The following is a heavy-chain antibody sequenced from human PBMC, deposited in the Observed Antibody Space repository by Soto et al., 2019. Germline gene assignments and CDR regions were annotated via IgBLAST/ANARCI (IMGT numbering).Heavy chain of an antibody. D-gene: IGHD2-15*01. Sequence: GASVKVSCKASGCTFTSYGISWVRQAPGQGLEWMGWISAYNGNTNYAQKLQGRVTMTTDTSTSTAYMELRSLRSDDTAVYYCARDWDPDIVVVVAAHLFDYWGQGTLVTVSS. V-gene: IGHV1-18*01. CDR2: ISAYNGNT. J-gene: IGHJ4*02. CDR3: ARDWDPDIVVVVAAHLFDY. CDR1: GCTFTSYG.